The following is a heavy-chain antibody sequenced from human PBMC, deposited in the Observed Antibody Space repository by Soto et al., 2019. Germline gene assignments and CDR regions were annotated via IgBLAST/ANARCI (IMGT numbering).Heavy chain of an antibody. V-gene: IGHV4-30-2*01. Sequence: PSETLSLTCAVSGGSINSGSYSWSWIRQPPGKGLEWIGYIYHSGSTNLNPPLKSRVTISVDTSTNQFSLQLNSVTAADTAVYFCARGELLGDAFDIWGQGTMVTVSS. CDR2: IYHSGST. D-gene: IGHD1-26*01. CDR3: ARGELLGDAFDI. J-gene: IGHJ3*02. CDR1: GGSINSGSYS.